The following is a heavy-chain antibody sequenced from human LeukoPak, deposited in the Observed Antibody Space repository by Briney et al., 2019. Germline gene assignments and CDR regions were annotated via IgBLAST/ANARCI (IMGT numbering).Heavy chain of an antibody. CDR3: ATDHDSSGYYLFDY. CDR1: GYTLTELS. Sequence: ASVKVSCKVSGYTLTELSMHWVRQAPGKGLEWMGGFDPEDGETIYAQKFQGRVTMTEDTSTDTAYMEPSSLRSEDTAVYYCATDHDSSGYYLFDYWGQGTLVTVSS. CDR2: FDPEDGET. D-gene: IGHD3-22*01. V-gene: IGHV1-24*01. J-gene: IGHJ4*02.